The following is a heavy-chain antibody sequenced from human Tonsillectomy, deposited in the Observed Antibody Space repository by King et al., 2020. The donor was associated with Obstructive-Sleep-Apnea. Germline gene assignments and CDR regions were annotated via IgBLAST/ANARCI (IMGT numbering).Heavy chain of an antibody. D-gene: IGHD1-1*01. V-gene: IGHV4-4*07. CDR3: ARVGKTVYYYYGMDV. J-gene: IGHJ6*02. CDR1: GASVNSHY. CDR2: IYTSGST. Sequence: VQLQESGPGLVEPSETLSLTCTVFGASVNSHYWSWIRQPAGEGLEWIGRIYTSGSTDYNPSLKSRVTMSVDTSKNQFSLKLTSVTAADTAVYYCARVGKTVYYYYGMDVWGQGTTVTVSS.